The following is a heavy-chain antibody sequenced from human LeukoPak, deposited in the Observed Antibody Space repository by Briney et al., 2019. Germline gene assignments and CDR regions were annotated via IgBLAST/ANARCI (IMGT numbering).Heavy chain of an antibody. CDR1: GFTFSSYG. J-gene: IGHJ6*02. V-gene: IGHV3-33*01. Sequence: GRSLRLSCAASGFTFSSYGMHWVRQAPGKGLEWVAVIWYGGSNKYYADSVKGRFTISRDNSKNTLYLQMNSLRAEDTAVYYCARDFRWLQLRVDFYYGMDVWGQGTTVTVSS. CDR3: ARDFRWLQLRVDFYYGMDV. D-gene: IGHD5-24*01. CDR2: IWYGGSNK.